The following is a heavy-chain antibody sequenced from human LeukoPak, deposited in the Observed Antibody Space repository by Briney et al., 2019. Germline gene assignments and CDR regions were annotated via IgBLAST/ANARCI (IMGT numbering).Heavy chain of an antibody. V-gene: IGHV5-51*01. D-gene: IGHD3-22*01. CDR3: ARPLPYDSSGYYLGGFDY. CDR2: IYPGDSDT. CDR1: GYSFTSYW. Sequence: GQSLPSSSKGSGYSFTSYWIGWVRQMPGKGLEWMGIIYPGDSDTRYSPSFQGQVTISADKSISTAYLQWSSLKASDTAMYYCARPLPYDSSGYYLGGFDYWGQGHVVTVSS. J-gene: IGHJ4*02.